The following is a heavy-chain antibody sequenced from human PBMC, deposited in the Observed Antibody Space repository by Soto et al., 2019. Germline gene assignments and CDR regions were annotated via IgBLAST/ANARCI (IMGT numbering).Heavy chain of an antibody. V-gene: IGHV3-64*01. CDR2: ISSNGGSI. Sequence: EVQLVESGGGLVQPGGSLRLSCAASGFTFSSYAMHWVRQAPGKGLEYVSAISSNGGSIYYANSVKGRFTISRDNSKNTLYLQMGSLRAEDMAVYYCARRDGYNFDYWGQGTLVTVSS. J-gene: IGHJ4*02. D-gene: IGHD5-12*01. CDR3: ARRDGYNFDY. CDR1: GFTFSSYA.